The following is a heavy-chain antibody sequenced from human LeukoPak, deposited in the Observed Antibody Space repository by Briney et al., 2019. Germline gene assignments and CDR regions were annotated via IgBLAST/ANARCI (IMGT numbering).Heavy chain of an antibody. CDR1: GFTFNTYA. CDR2: IWYDGSNK. Sequence: GGSLRLSCAASGFTFNTYAIHWVRQAPGKGLEWVAVIWYDGSNKYYADSVRGRFTISRDNSKNTLYLQMNSLRADDTAIYYCVRDPSCSGGGCYYYYGMDVWGQGTTVTVSS. D-gene: IGHD2-15*01. J-gene: IGHJ6*02. V-gene: IGHV3-33*01. CDR3: VRDPSCSGGGCYYYYGMDV.